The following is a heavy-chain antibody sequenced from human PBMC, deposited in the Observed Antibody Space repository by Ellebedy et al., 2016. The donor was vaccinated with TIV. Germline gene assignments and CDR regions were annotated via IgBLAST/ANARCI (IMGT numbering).Heavy chain of an antibody. V-gene: IGHV3-30*04. J-gene: IGHJ3*01. CDR2: ISFDGRAV. Sequence: GGSLRLXXAASGFTFSDQTTHWVRQPPGKGLEWVAGISFDGRAVHYADSVKGRFTISRDNSKDILYLQMNSLRDGEAALYYCVRGPYSSGHCDAFDVWGRGTVVSVSS. D-gene: IGHD6-19*01. CDR1: GFTFSDQT. CDR3: VRGPYSSGHCDAFDV.